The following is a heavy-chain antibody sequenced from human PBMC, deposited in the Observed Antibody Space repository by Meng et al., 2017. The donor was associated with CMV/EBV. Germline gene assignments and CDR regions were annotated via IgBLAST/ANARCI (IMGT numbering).Heavy chain of an antibody. CDR1: GGSISSYY. CDR2: IYTSGST. CDR3: AREDIVVVPAARGFDY. D-gene: IGHD2-2*01. Sequence: QVQLQEVGPGLVKPSETLSLTCTVSGGSISSYYWSWIRQPAGKGLEWIGRIYTSGSTNYNPSLKSRVTMSVDTSKNQFSLKLSSVTAADTAVYYCAREDIVVVPAARGFDYWGQGTLVTVSS. J-gene: IGHJ4*02. V-gene: IGHV4-4*07.